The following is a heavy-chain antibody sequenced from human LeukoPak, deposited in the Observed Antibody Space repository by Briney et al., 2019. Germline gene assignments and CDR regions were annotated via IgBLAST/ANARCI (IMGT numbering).Heavy chain of an antibody. D-gene: IGHD2-21*01. CDR3: AREEGIAMGFDS. V-gene: IGHV3-21*01. J-gene: IGHJ5*01. Sequence: GGSLRLSCAASGFTFSSYSMNWVRQAPGKGLEWVSSISSSSSYIYYADSVKGRFTISRDNAKNSLYLQMNSLRAEDTAVYYCAREEGIAMGFDSWGQGTLVTVSS. CDR2: ISSSSSYI. CDR1: GFTFSSYS.